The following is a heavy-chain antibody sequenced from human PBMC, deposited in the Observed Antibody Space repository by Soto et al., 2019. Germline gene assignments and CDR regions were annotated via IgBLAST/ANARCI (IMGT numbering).Heavy chain of an antibody. J-gene: IGHJ6*02. CDR1: GFTFSSYW. CDR3: ARDPNIVLVPAALRSYYYYYGMDV. Sequence: GGSLRLSCAASGFTFSSYWMSWVCQAPGKGLEWVANIKQDGSEKYYVDSVKGRFTISRDNAKNSLYLQMNSLRAEDTAVYYCARDPNIVLVPAALRSYYYYYGMDVWGQGTTVTVSS. D-gene: IGHD2-2*01. CDR2: IKQDGSEK. V-gene: IGHV3-7*01.